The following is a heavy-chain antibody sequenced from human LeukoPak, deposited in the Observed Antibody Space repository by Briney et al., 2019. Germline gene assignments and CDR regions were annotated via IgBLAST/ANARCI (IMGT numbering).Heavy chain of an antibody. J-gene: IGHJ6*02. CDR1: GYTLTELS. CDR2: FDPEDGET. Sequence: ASVKVSCKVSGYTLTELSMHWVRQAPGKGLEWMGGFDPEDGETIYAQKFQGRVTMTEDTSTDTAYMELSSLRSEDTAVYYCATAIEGSGSPQMYYYYYGMAVWGQGTSVTVYS. D-gene: IGHD3-10*01. CDR3: ATAIEGSGSPQMYYYYYGMAV. V-gene: IGHV1-24*01.